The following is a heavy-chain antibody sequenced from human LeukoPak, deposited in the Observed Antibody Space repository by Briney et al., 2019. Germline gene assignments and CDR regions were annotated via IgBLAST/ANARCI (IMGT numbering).Heavy chain of an antibody. J-gene: IGHJ4*02. CDR3: ARRLWGELSH. D-gene: IGHD1-26*01. Sequence: PSETLSLTCAVYGGSFSGYYWSWIRQPPGEGLEWIGEINHSGSTNYNPSLKSRVTISVDTSKNQFSLKLSSVTAADTAVYYCARRLWGELSHWGQGTLVTVSS. CDR2: INHSGST. CDR1: GGSFSGYY. V-gene: IGHV4-34*01.